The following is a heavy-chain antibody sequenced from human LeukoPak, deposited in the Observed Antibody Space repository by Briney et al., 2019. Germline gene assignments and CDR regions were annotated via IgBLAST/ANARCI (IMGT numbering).Heavy chain of an antibody. Sequence: GRSLRLSCAASGFTFDDYAMHWVRQPPGKGLEWVSGISWNSGSIGYVDSVKGRFTISRDNARSSLYLQMNSLRPEDTALYYCAKGGSSSGWQYDNFDYWGQGTLVTVSS. CDR2: ISWNSGSI. V-gene: IGHV3-9*01. D-gene: IGHD6-19*01. CDR3: AKGGSSSGWQYDNFDY. J-gene: IGHJ4*02. CDR1: GFTFDDYA.